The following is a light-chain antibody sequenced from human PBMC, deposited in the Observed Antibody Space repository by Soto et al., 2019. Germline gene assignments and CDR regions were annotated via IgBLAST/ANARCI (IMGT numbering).Light chain of an antibody. CDR2: DAS. V-gene: IGKV3-11*01. CDR3: QQRSNWPPVT. CDR1: QSVSSY. Sequence: EIVLTQSPGTLSLSPGERATLSCRASQSVSSYLASYQQKPRQAPRLLINDASNRATGIPARFSGSGSGTDVTLTISSLEPADFAAYYCQQRSNWPPVTFGGGTKVDI. J-gene: IGKJ4*01.